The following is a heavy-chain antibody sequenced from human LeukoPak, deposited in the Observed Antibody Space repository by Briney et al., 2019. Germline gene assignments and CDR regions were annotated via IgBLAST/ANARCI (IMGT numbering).Heavy chain of an antibody. CDR2: ISYDGSNK. Sequence: PGRSLRLSCAASGFTFSSYAMHWVRQAPGKGLEWVAVISYDGSNKYYADSVKGRFTISRDNSKNTLYLQMNSLRAEDTAVYYCARAETDHDYVWGISDYWGQGTLVTVSS. CDR3: ARAETDHDYVWGISDY. CDR1: GFTFSSYA. J-gene: IGHJ4*02. V-gene: IGHV3-30*04. D-gene: IGHD3-16*01.